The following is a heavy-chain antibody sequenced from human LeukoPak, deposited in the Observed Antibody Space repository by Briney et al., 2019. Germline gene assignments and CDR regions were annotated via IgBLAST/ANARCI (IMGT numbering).Heavy chain of an antibody. CDR1: GASISSSSYY. CDR2: IYYSGST. Sequence: SETLSLTCTVSGASISSSSYYWGWIRQPPGKGLEWIATIYYSGSTHYNPSLKSRFTISVDTSKNQFSLNVSSMTAADTAVYYCARQGEGGRAFDIWGQGTMVTVSS. J-gene: IGHJ3*02. D-gene: IGHD1-26*01. CDR3: ARQGEGGRAFDI. V-gene: IGHV4-39*01.